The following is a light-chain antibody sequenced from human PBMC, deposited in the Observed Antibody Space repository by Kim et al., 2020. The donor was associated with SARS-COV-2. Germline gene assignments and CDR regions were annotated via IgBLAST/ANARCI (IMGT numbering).Light chain of an antibody. CDR1: QSVSSSY. CDR2: RTS. V-gene: IGKV3-20*01. J-gene: IGKJ1*01. Sequence: APGERGTLSCRASQSVSSSYLAWDQQKPGQAPRLLIYRTSSRATGIPDRVSGSGSGTDFTLTISRLEPEDFAVYYWQRYGRTPRTFGQGTKVDIK. CDR3: QRYGRTPRT.